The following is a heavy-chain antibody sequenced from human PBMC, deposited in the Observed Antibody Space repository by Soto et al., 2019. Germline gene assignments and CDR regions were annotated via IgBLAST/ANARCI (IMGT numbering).Heavy chain of an antibody. V-gene: IGHV1-69*13. CDR2: IIPIFGTA. Sequence: SVKVSCKASGCTFSSYAISWVRQAPGQGLEWMGGIIPIFGTANYAQKFQGRVTITADESTSTAYMELSSLRSEDTTVYYCARGGYCSGGSCYSYYYYGMDVWGQGTTVTVSS. D-gene: IGHD2-15*01. CDR1: GCTFSSYA. J-gene: IGHJ6*02. CDR3: ARGGYCSGGSCYSYYYYGMDV.